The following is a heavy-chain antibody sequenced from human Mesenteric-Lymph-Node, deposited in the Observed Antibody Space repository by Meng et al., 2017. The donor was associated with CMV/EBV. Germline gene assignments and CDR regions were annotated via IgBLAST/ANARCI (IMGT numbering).Heavy chain of an antibody. V-gene: IGHV3-21*01. CDR2: ISGSSSYI. CDR1: GFTFSSYS. CDR3: ARDHRGDTARGDSMDV. Sequence: GESLKISCAASGFTFSSYSMNWVRQAPGKGLEWVSSISGSSSYIYYADSVKGRFTISRDNAKNSLYLQMNSLRAEDTAVYYCARDHRGDTARGDSMDVWGQGTTVTVSS. D-gene: IGHD5-18*01. J-gene: IGHJ6*02.